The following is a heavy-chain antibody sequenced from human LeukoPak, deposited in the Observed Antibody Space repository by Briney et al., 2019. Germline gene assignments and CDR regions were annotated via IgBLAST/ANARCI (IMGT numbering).Heavy chain of an antibody. CDR3: TRELVGATTAPSFDY. CDR1: GFTFGDYA. CDR2: IRSKAYGGTT. D-gene: IGHD1-26*01. Sequence: GGSLRLSCTASGFTFGDYAMRWFRRAPGKGLEWVGFIRSKAYGGTTEYAASVKGRFTISRDDSKSIAYLQMNSLKTEGTAVYYCTRELVGATTAPSFDYWGQGTLVTVSS. J-gene: IGHJ4*02. V-gene: IGHV3-49*03.